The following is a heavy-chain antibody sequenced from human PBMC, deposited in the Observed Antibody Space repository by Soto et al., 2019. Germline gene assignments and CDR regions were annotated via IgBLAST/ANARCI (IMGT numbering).Heavy chain of an antibody. CDR3: ARGHISSTKNWLDP. CDR2: MNPNSGNT. D-gene: IGHD6-6*01. J-gene: IGHJ5*02. CDR1: GYTFTSYH. V-gene: IGHV1-8*01. Sequence: QVQLVQSGAEVKKPGASVKVSCKGSGYTFTSYHINWVRQATGQGLEWMGWMNPNSGNTGYARTLQGRVTMTWDTSISTAYMDLSSLRFEDTAMYYCARGHISSTKNWLDPWGQGTLVTVSS.